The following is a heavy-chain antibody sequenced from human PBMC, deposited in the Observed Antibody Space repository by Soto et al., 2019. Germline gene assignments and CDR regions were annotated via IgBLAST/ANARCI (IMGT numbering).Heavy chain of an antibody. CDR2: VFYSGST. J-gene: IGHJ4*02. V-gene: IGHV4-39*01. CDR1: RGSMKTSRYY. CDR3: AALAYSNWVGDY. D-gene: IGHD1-1*01. Sequence: SETLSLTCTVSRGSMKTSRYYWGWIRQPPGKGLEWIANVFYSGSTDYNPSLKSRVTISVDTSKNQFSLKLSSVTAADTSVYYCAALAYSNWVGDYWGQGTLVTVSS.